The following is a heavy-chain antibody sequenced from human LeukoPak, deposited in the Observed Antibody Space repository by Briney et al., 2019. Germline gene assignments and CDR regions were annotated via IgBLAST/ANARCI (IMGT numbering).Heavy chain of an antibody. CDR2: IGTTGSTT. Sequence: GGSLRLSCAASGFTFSSYCMHWVRQAPGKGLEYVSGIGTTGSTTHHGRSVKDRFTISRDNSKNTLYLQMGSLRAEDMAVYYCARGGSGWYRGGFDYWGQGTLVTVSS. V-gene: IGHV3-64*01. D-gene: IGHD6-19*01. CDR1: GFTFSSYC. J-gene: IGHJ4*02. CDR3: ARGGSGWYRGGFDY.